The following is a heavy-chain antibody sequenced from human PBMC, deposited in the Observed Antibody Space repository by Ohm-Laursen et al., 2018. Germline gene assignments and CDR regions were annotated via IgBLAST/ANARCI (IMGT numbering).Heavy chain of an antibody. V-gene: IGHV4-39*07. CDR2: ITHRGSP. J-gene: IGHJ4*02. CDR1: GGSINNNNYY. CDR3: ARHPQGFTFGPMLLD. Sequence: SETLSLTCTVSGGSINNNNYYWAWIRRPPGKGLEWIGEITHRGSPKYSLSLKSRVTISVDTSKNQFSLKLTSVTAADTAVYYCARHPQGFTFGPMLLDWGQGSLVTVSS. D-gene: IGHD3-16*01.